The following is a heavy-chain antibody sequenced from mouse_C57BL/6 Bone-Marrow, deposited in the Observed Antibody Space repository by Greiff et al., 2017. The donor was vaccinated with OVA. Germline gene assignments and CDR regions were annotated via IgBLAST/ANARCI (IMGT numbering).Heavy chain of an antibody. CDR3: ARDPGYYHYYYAMDY. V-gene: IGHV5-16*01. CDR2: INYDGSST. D-gene: IGHD2-3*01. J-gene: IGHJ4*01. Sequence: EVKLVESEGGLVQPGSSMKLSCTASGFTFSDYYMAWVRQVPEKGLEWVANINYDGSSTYYLDSLKSRFIISRDNAKNILYLQMSSLKSEDTATYYCARDPGYYHYYYAMDYWGQGTSVTVSS. CDR1: GFTFSDYY.